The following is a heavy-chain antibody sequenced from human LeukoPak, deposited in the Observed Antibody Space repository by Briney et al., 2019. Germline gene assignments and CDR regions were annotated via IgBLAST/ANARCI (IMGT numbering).Heavy chain of an antibody. V-gene: IGHV4-59*01. CDR3: ATLSISSSSFDY. D-gene: IGHD6-6*01. CDR1: GGSTSSYY. Sequence: TSETLSLTCTVSGGSTSSYYRRWIRQPAGNGREWMGYIYYSGSTNYNPSLKSRVTLSVDTAKNQFSLKLSSVTAADTAVYYCATLSISSSSFDYWGQGTLLTVSS. J-gene: IGHJ4*02. CDR2: IYYSGST.